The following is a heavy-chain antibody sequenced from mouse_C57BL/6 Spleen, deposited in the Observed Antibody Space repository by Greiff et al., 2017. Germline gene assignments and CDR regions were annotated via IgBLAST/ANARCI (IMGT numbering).Heavy chain of an antibody. J-gene: IGHJ4*01. CDR3: ARSRGGVIARGYAMDY. D-gene: IGHD1-1*01. CDR2: IRNKANGYTT. CDR1: GFTFTDYY. Sequence: EVKLMESGGGLVQPGGSLSLSCAASGFTFTDYYMSWVRQPPGKALEWVGFIRNKANGYTTEYSASVKGRFTISRDNSQSILYVQMNALRAEDGDTYYYARSRGGVIARGYAMDYWGQGTSLTVSS. V-gene: IGHV7-3*01.